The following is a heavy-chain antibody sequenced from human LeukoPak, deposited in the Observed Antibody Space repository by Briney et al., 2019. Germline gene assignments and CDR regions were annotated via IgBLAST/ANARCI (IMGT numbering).Heavy chain of an antibody. J-gene: IGHJ6*02. CDR1: GFTFSSYW. CDR3: ARGNTPRYCSSTSCSSYYYYYGMDV. CDR2: INSDGSST. V-gene: IGHV3-74*01. Sequence: GGSLRLSCAASGFTFSSYWMHWVRQAPGKGLVWVSRINSDGSSTSYADSVKGRFTISRDNAKNTLYLQMNSPRAEDTAVYYCARGNTPRYCSSTSCSSYYYYYGMDVWGQGTTVTVSS. D-gene: IGHD2-2*01.